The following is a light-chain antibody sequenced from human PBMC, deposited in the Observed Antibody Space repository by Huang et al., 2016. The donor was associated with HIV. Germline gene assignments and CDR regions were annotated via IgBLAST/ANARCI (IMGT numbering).Light chain of an antibody. J-gene: IGKJ2*01. CDR1: HSVSSSD. Sequence: EIVLTQSPATLSLSPGERATLSCGASHSVSSSDLAWYQQKPGLAPRLLIYDASSRATGIPDRVSGGGSGTDFTLTISRLEPEDFAVYYCQQYGSSPYTFGQGTKLEIK. CDR2: DAS. V-gene: IGKV3D-20*01. CDR3: QQYGSSPYT.